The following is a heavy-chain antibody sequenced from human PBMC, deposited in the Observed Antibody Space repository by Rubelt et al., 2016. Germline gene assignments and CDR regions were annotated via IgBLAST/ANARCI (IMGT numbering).Heavy chain of an antibody. V-gene: IGHV3-66*01. CDR1: GFTFSSYS. CDR2: IYSGGST. D-gene: IGHD3-16*02. J-gene: IGHJ5*02. CDR3: ARVMITFGGVIEVGWFDP. Sequence: EVQLVESGGGLVQPGGSLRLSCAASGFTFSSYSMNWVRQAPGKGLEWVSVIYSGGSTYYADSVKGRFTSAGANPKNTLYLQMNSLRAEDTAVYYCARVMITFGGVIEVGWFDPWGQGTLVTVSS.